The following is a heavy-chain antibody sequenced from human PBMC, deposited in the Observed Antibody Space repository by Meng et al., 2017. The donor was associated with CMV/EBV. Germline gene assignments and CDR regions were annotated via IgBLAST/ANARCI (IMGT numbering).Heavy chain of an antibody. Sequence: ASGFTFGDYAMHWVRQAPGTGLEWVAVISYDGSNRCYADSVKGRFTISRDNSKNTVYLQVNSLRGEDTAVYYCARGSAVTAKLGHDYWGQGTLVTVSS. D-gene: IGHD2-21*02. CDR2: ISYDGSNR. J-gene: IGHJ4*02. CDR3: ARGSAVTAKLGHDY. V-gene: IGHV3-30-3*01. CDR1: GFTFGDYA.